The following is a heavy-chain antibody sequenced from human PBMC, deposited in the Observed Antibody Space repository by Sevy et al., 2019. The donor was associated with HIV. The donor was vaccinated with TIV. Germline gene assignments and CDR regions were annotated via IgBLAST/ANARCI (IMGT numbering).Heavy chain of an antibody. J-gene: IGHJ3*02. D-gene: IGHD6-13*01. V-gene: IGHV4-39*01. CDR3: ARSMEQQLDAFDI. Sequence: SETLSLTCTVSGASIRDSSYYWAWIRQPPGKGLEWIGNIYSYGETYYNSSLKSRVTISVDTSKNQFSLSLTSATAADTAIYFCARSMEQQLDAFDILGQGTMVTVS. CDR1: GASIRDSSYY. CDR2: IYSYGET.